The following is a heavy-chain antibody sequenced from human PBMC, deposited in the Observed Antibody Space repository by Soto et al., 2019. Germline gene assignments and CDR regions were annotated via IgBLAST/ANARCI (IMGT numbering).Heavy chain of an antibody. J-gene: IGHJ6*03. CDR3: AKDLDILTGYENYMDV. CDR2: ISGSGGST. V-gene: IGHV3-23*01. CDR1: GFTFSSYA. Sequence: PGGSLRLSCAASGFTFSSYAMSWVRQAPGKGLEWVSAISGSGGSTYYADSVKGRFTISRDNSKNTLYLQMNSLRAEDTAVYYCAKDLDILTGYENYMDVWGKGTTVTVSS. D-gene: IGHD3-9*01.